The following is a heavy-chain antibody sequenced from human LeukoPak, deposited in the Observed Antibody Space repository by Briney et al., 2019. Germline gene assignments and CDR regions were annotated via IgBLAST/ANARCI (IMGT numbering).Heavy chain of an antibody. CDR3: AGIYYGSGSYYSEDRY. CDR2: IYTSGST. CDR1: GGSISSGSYY. Sequence: SETLSLTCTVSGGSISSGSYYWSWIRQPAGKVLEWIGRIYTSGSTHYNPSLKSRVTISVDTSKTQFSLKLSSVTAAGTAVYYCAGIYYGSGSYYSEDRYWGQGTLVTVSS. D-gene: IGHD3-10*01. V-gene: IGHV4-61*02. J-gene: IGHJ4*02.